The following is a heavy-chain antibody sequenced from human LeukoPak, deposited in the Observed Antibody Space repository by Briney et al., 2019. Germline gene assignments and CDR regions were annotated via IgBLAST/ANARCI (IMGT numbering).Heavy chain of an antibody. CDR3: AKGTSRLNYAAFDI. D-gene: IGHD3-16*01. J-gene: IGHJ3*02. CDR2: ISFIIST. V-gene: IGHV3-23*01. CDR1: GFNFSSFG. Sequence: GGSLRLSCAASGFNFSSFGVNWVRQGPEKGLEWVSRISFIISTWSADSVKGRFTLSRDNSKNTVYLQMNSLRDDDTAVYYCAKGTSRLNYAAFDIWGQGTLVTVSS.